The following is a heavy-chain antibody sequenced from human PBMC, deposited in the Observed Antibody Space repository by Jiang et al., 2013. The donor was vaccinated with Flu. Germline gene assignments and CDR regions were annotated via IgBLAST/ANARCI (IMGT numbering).Heavy chain of an antibody. V-gene: IGHV6-1*01. CDR1: GDSIFNTNVA. CDR3: ARGINSAFDV. Sequence: GSGLVKPSQTLSLTCVISGDSIFNTNVAWNWVRQSPSRGLEWLGRTYYMSQWYNDYAIFARGRITVTRDTSKNLFSLQLNSVTPEDTAVYYCARGINSAFDV. D-gene: IGHD2/OR15-2a*01. J-gene: IGHJ3*01. CDR2: TYYMSQWYN.